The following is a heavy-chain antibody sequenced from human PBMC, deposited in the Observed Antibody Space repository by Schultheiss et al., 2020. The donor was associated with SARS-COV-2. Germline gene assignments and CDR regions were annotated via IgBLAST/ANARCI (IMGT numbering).Heavy chain of an antibody. Sequence: SETLSLTCTVSGGSISSGSYYWSWIRQPAGKGLEWIGYIYYSGSTNYNPSLKSRVTISVDTSKNQFSLKLSSVTAADTAVYYCARHREYSSYFDYWGQGTLVTVSS. CDR1: GGSISSGSYY. CDR3: ARHREYSSYFDY. V-gene: IGHV4-61*10. J-gene: IGHJ4*02. CDR2: IYYSGST. D-gene: IGHD6-6*01.